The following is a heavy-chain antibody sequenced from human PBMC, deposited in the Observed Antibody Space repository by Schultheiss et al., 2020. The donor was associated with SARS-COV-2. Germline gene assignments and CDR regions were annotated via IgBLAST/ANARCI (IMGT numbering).Heavy chain of an antibody. J-gene: IGHJ2*01. D-gene: IGHD3-22*01. CDR3: AKEAMIVVVNRYFDL. Sequence: GGSLRLSCAASGFTFSSYAMSWVRQAPGKGLEWVSRISSDGSSTNYADSVKGRFTISRDNAKNTLYLQMNSLRAEDTAVYYCAKEAMIVVVNRYFDLWGRGTLVTVSS. CDR1: GFTFSSYA. V-gene: IGHV3-23*01. CDR2: ISSDGSST.